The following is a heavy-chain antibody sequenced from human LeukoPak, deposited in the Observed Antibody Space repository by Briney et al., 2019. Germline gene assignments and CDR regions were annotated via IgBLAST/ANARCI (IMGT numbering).Heavy chain of an antibody. CDR1: GFTFSDYY. CDR3: ARSLHYDILTGSGMDV. V-gene: IGHV3-11*01. J-gene: IGHJ6*02. Sequence: GGSLGLSCAASGFTFSDYYMSWIRQAPGKGLEWVSYISSSGSTIYYADSVKGRFTISRDNAKNSLYLQMNSLRAEDTAVYYCARSLHYDILTGSGMDVWGQGTTVTVSS. CDR2: ISSSGSTI. D-gene: IGHD3-9*01.